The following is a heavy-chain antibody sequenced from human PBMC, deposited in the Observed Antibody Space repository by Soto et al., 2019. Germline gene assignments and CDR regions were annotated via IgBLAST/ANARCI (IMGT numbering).Heavy chain of an antibody. CDR3: TRPRSGY. Sequence: LXLSCTDSGFTFGDYSMSWVRQAPWKGLEWVGFIRSKAYGGTTEYAASVKGRFTISRDDSKSIAYLQMNSLKTEDTAVYYCTRPRSGYWGQGTLVTVSS. J-gene: IGHJ4*02. V-gene: IGHV3-49*04. CDR2: IRSKAYGGTT. CDR1: GFTFGDYS.